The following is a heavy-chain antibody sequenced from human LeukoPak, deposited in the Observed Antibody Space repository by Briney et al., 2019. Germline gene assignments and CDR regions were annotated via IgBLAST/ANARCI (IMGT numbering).Heavy chain of an antibody. CDR2: MNPNSGST. J-gene: IGHJ4*02. V-gene: IGHV1-8*01. CDR1: GYTFTNYD. Sequence: GGSVKVSCKASGYTFTNYDINWVRQAPGQGLDWMGWMNPNSGSTGYAQKFQGRVTMTRNTSISTAYVQLSSLRSEDTAVYYCVRGSRRYYDNPDFDFWGQGTLVTVSS. CDR3: VRGSRRYYDNPDFDF. D-gene: IGHD3-22*01.